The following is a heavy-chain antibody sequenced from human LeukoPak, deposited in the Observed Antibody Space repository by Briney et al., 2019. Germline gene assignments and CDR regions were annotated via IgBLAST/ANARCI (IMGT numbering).Heavy chain of an antibody. D-gene: IGHD3-10*01. Sequence: SQTLSLTCTVSGGPISSGDYYWRWIRQPPGKGLEWIGYIYYSGGTYYNPSLKSRVTISVDTSKNQFSLKLSSVTAADTAVYYCATREGTLMTYWGQGTLVTVSS. CDR2: IYYSGGT. V-gene: IGHV4-30-4*08. CDR1: GGPISSGDYY. J-gene: IGHJ4*02. CDR3: ATREGTLMTY.